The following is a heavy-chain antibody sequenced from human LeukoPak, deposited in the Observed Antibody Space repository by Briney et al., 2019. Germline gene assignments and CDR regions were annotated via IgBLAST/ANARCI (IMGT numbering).Heavy chain of an antibody. CDR1: GFTFSSFA. CDR2: ICGSGGRT. D-gene: IGHD2-21*02. Sequence: GGSLRLSCVASGFTFSSFAMSWVRQAPGTGLEWVGSICGSGGRTYYADSVKGRFTIPRDSSKNTLYLQMNSLRAEDTAVYYCAKDEGAYCGGDCYSYWFDFWGQGTLVTVSS. CDR3: AKDEGAYCGGDCYSYWFDF. J-gene: IGHJ5*01. V-gene: IGHV3-23*01.